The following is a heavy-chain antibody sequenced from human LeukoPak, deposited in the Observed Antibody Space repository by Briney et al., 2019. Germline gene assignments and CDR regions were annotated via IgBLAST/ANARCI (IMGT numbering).Heavy chain of an antibody. J-gene: IGHJ4*02. Sequence: ASVTLSCNASGSAFTGCCKHWGRHRPAPGLELVGWINTNSGGRNYAQKFQGWVTMTRDTSISTAYMELSRLRSDDTAVYYCARDRGYSSFDYWGQGTLVTVSS. CDR3: ARDRGYSSFDY. CDR2: INTNSGGR. V-gene: IGHV1-2*04. CDR1: GSAFTGCC. D-gene: IGHD6-13*01.